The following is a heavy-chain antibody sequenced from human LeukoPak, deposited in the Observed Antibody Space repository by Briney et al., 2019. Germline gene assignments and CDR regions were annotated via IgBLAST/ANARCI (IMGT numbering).Heavy chain of an antibody. V-gene: IGHV3-9*01. J-gene: IGHJ4*02. CDR1: GFTFDDYA. D-gene: IGHD3-16*01. CDR3: ARGSYFDY. Sequence: PGGSLRLSCAASGFTFDDYAMHWVRQAPGKGLEWVSGISWNSGSIGYADSVKGRLTISRDNAKNSLYLQMNSLRAEDTALYYCARGSYFDYWGRGTLVTVSS. CDR2: ISWNSGSI.